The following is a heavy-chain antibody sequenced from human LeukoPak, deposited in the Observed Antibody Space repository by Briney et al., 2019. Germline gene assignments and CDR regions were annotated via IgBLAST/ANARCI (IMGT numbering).Heavy chain of an antibody. Sequence: SEPLSLSCTVSGCSISSYYWGWIRQPPGKGLEWIGYIYYSGSTNYNPSLKSRVTISVDTSKNQFSLKLSSVTAADTAVYYCARHGETYYYGSGSYSDGFDYWGQGTLVTVSS. CDR1: GCSISSYY. V-gene: IGHV4-59*08. D-gene: IGHD3-10*01. CDR2: IYYSGST. J-gene: IGHJ4*02. CDR3: ARHGETYYYGSGSYSDGFDY.